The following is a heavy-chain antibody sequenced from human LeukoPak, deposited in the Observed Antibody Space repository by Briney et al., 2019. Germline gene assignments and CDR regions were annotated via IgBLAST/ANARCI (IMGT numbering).Heavy chain of an antibody. J-gene: IGHJ4*02. CDR1: GFSFSSYS. CDR2: ISSSSSTI. D-gene: IGHD3-22*01. CDR3: AKVGGYLIY. Sequence: GGSLRLSCAASGFSFSSYSMNWVRQAPGKGLEWVSYISSSSSTIYYADSVKGRFTTSRDNAKNSLYLQMNSLRAEDTAIYYCAKVGGYLIYWGQGTLVTVSS. V-gene: IGHV3-48*01.